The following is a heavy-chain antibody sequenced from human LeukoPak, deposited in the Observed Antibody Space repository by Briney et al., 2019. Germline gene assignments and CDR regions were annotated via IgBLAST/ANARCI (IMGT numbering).Heavy chain of an antibody. Sequence: SETLSLTCTVSGDSISGGAFYWGWVRQSPGKGLEWIGSMFYSGSTYFNPSLESRITMSLDTSKNQFSLRLSLMTAADTAIYYCARQGSSPNWFDPWGQGTLVTVSS. CDR1: GDSISGGAFY. D-gene: IGHD1-26*01. CDR2: MFYSGST. CDR3: ARQGSSPNWFDP. V-gene: IGHV4-39*01. J-gene: IGHJ5*02.